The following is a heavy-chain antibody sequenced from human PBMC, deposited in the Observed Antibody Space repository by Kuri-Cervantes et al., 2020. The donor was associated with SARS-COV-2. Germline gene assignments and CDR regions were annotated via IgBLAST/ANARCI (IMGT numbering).Heavy chain of an antibody. D-gene: IGHD3-3*01. CDR3: ARGAYYDFWSGYYPAYYFDY. Sequence: SETLSLTCTVSGGSISSGDYYWSWIRQPPGKGLEWIGEINHSGSTNYNPSLKSRVTISVDTSKNQFSLKLSSVTAADTAVYYCARGAYYDFWSGYYPAYYFDYWGQGTLVTVSS. CDR2: INHSGST. CDR1: GGSISSGDYY. V-gene: IGHV4-39*07. J-gene: IGHJ4*02.